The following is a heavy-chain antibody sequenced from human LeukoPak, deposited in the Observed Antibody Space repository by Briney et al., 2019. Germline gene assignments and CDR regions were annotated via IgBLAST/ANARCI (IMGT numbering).Heavy chain of an antibody. J-gene: IGHJ4*02. Sequence: GGSLRLSCAASGFTFSNAWMSWVRQAPGKGLEWVGRIKSKTDGGTTDYAAPVKGRFTISRDDSKNTLYLQMNSLKTEDTAVYYCTTVPDYSNSPTLDYWGQGTLVTVSS. CDR2: IKSKTDGGTT. CDR1: GFTFSNAW. V-gene: IGHV3-15*01. D-gene: IGHD4-11*01. CDR3: TTVPDYSNSPTLDY.